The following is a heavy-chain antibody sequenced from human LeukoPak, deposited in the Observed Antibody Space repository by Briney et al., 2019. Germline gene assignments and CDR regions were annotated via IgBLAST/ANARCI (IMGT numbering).Heavy chain of an antibody. J-gene: IGHJ3*02. Sequence: GGSLRLSCAASGFTFSGYSMNWVRQAPGKGLEWVSSISSSSSYIYYADSVKGRFTISRDNAKNSLYLQMNSLRAEDTAVYYCARDLGPHSSSPNSGAFDIWGQGTMVTVSS. V-gene: IGHV3-21*04. CDR3: ARDLGPHSSSPNSGAFDI. CDR2: ISSSSSYI. D-gene: IGHD6-6*01. CDR1: GFTFSGYS.